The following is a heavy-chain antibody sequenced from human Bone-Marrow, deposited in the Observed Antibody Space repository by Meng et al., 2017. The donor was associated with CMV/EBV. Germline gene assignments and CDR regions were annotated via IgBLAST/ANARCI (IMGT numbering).Heavy chain of an antibody. Sequence: HVRLTLGRAGLFAPPAAVSLSFVVYGGPFLGYCSWFRQPPVKGLEWIGEITHSGSTNYNVSLKIRVTISIDTSKNQFSLKLSSVTATDTAVYYCAPGFRSWSGSYSSWGQGTLVTVSS. CDR1: GGPFLGYC. J-gene: IGHJ4*02. V-gene: IGHV4-34*01. D-gene: IGHD1-26*01. CDR2: ITHSGST. CDR3: APGFRSWSGSYSS.